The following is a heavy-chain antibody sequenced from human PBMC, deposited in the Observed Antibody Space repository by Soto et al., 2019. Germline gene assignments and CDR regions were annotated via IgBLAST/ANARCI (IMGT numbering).Heavy chain of an antibody. CDR2: INAGNGNT. J-gene: IGHJ5*02. Sequence: GASVKVSCKASGYTFTSYAMHWVRQAPGQRLEWMGWINAGNGNTKYSQKFQGRVTITRDTSASTAYMELSSLRSEDTAVYYCARVGCGLCSRWYNWFDPWGQGTLVNVSS. CDR1: GYTFTSYA. D-gene: IGHD6-19*01. V-gene: IGHV1-3*01. CDR3: ARVGCGLCSRWYNWFDP.